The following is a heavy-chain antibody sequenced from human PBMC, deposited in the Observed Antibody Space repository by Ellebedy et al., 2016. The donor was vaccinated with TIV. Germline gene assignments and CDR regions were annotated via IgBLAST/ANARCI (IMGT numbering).Heavy chain of an antibody. CDR3: ARNNDWSFDY. CDR2: IKEDGSDK. V-gene: IGHV3-7*01. Sequence: PGGSLRLSCAASGFTFNNYWMARVRQAPGKGPEWVANIKEDGSDKNYVDSVKGRLTISRDNANNALHLQMNSLRGEDTAIYYCARNNDWSFDYWGQGTQVTVSS. D-gene: IGHD3-9*01. J-gene: IGHJ4*02. CDR1: GFTFNNYW.